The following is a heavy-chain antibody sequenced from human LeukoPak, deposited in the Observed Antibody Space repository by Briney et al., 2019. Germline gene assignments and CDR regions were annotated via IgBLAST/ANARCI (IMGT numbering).Heavy chain of an antibody. CDR3: ARGAVSYYAMDV. V-gene: IGHV4-39*01. CDR1: GGSISSSSYY. J-gene: IGHJ6*02. CDR2: IYYSGST. Sequence: PSETLSLTCTVSGGSISSSSYYWGWIRQPPGKGLEWIGSIYYSGSTYYNPSLKSRVTISVDTSKNQFSLKLSSVTAADTAVYYCARGAVSYYAMDVWGQGTTVTVSS.